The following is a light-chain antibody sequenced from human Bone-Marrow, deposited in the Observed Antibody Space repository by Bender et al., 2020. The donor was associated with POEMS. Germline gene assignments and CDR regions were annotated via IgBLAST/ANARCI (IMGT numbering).Light chain of an antibody. CDR3: CSYAGYGTYV. J-gene: IGLJ1*01. CDR1: SSNIGNHG. Sequence: QSVVTQPPSLSEAPRQRVTISCSGSSSNIGNHGVNWYQQLPGEAPKLLIYYDDLLTPGVSDRFSASKSGTSASLAISELQSEDEALYYCCSYAGYGTYVFASGTKVTVL. CDR2: YDD. V-gene: IGLV1-36*01.